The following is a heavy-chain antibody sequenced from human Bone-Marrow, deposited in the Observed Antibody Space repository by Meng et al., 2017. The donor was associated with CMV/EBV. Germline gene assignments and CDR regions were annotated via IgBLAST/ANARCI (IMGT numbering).Heavy chain of an antibody. V-gene: IGHV2-5*02. CDR3: AHITPRPGWIAY. D-gene: IGHD6-6*01. Sequence: QFHLNDSGPWLVKPPPTLTLTLTFAGLSFSTSGVGVGWILQPPGKALEWLALIYWDDYKRYSTSLKSRLTITKDTSKNQVVLTMTNMDPVDTATYYCAHITPRPGWIAYWGQGTLVTVSS. CDR2: IYWDDYK. CDR1: GLSFSTSGVG. J-gene: IGHJ4*02.